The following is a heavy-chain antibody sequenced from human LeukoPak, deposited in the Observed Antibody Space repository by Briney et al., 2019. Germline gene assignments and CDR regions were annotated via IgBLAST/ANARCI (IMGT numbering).Heavy chain of an antibody. V-gene: IGHV3-15*01. CDR3: TTELWFGED. J-gene: IGHJ4*02. Sequence: GGSLRLSCAASGFTFDDYGMSWVRQAPGKGLEWVGRIKSKTDGGTTDYAAPVKGRFTISRDDSRNTLYLQMNSLKTEDTAFYFCTTELWFGEDWGQGTLVTVSS. CDR2: IKSKTDGGTT. D-gene: IGHD3-10*01. CDR1: GFTFDDYG.